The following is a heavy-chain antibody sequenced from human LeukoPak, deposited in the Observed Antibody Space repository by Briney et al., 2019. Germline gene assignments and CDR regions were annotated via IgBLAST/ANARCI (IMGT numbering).Heavy chain of an antibody. V-gene: IGHV1-18*01. CDR1: GYTFTSYG. J-gene: IGHJ3*02. D-gene: IGHD3-22*01. CDR2: ISAYNGNT. CDR3: ARAPPGTMIVVVPIDAFDI. Sequence: ASVKVSCKASGYTFTSYGISWVRQAPGQGLEWMGWISAYNGNTNYAQKLQGRVTMTTDTSTSTAYMELRSLRSDDTAVYYCARAPPGTMIVVVPIDAFDIWGQGTMVTASS.